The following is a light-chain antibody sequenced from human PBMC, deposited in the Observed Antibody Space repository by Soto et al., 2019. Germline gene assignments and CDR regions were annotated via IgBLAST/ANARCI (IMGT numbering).Light chain of an antibody. CDR2: GAS. V-gene: IGKV3-15*01. CDR1: QSVNSN. Sequence: EKVMTQSPATLSVSPGERATLSCRASQSVNSNLAWYQQKPGQAPRLLIYGASTRATGIPARFSGSASGTEFTLTISSLQSEDFAVYYRQQYNDWPLTFGGGTKVEIK. CDR3: QQYNDWPLT. J-gene: IGKJ4*01.